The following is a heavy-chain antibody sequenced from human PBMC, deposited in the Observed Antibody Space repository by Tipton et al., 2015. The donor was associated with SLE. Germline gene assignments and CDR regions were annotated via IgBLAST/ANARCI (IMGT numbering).Heavy chain of an antibody. J-gene: IGHJ6*02. CDR2: IHHSGNT. V-gene: IGHV4-38-2*01. D-gene: IGHD3-10*01. Sequence: TLSLTCAVSAYSISTGYHWGWIRQPPGEGLEWIASIHHSGNTYYNPSLKSRVTISVDTSKNQFSLELNSVTAADTAVYFCARVGGYAGSGSYGTVWGQGTTVTVSS. CDR3: ARVGGYAGSGSYGTV. CDR1: AYSISTGYH.